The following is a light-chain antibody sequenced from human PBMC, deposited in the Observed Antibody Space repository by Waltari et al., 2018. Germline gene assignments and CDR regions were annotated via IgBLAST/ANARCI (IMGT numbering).Light chain of an antibody. V-gene: IGKV1-39*01. CDR3: QQTYSNFRT. J-gene: IGKJ1*01. CDR1: QGVSGY. Sequence: DIQMTQSRSPLPASGGDSVTITCRTSQGVSGYLNWYQQKPGQAPKLLIYAASSLQSGVPSRFSGSGFGTDFTLTINGLQPEDFAVYYCQQTYSNFRTFGQGTKVDVK. CDR2: AAS.